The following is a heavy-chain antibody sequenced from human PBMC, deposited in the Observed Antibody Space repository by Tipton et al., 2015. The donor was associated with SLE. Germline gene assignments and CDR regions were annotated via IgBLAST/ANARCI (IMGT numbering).Heavy chain of an antibody. D-gene: IGHD3-10*01. CDR3: ARHNTLYGSGSYYAYYFDH. V-gene: IGHV4-39*07. J-gene: IGHJ4*02. CDR1: GVSVSGNDYY. CDR2: IYYSGST. Sequence: TLSLTCTVSGVSVSGNDYYWSWIRQHPGKGLEWIGSIYYSGSTYYNPSLKSRVTISVDTSKNQFSLKLSSVTAADTAVYYCARHNTLYGSGSYYAYYFDHWGQGTLVTVSS.